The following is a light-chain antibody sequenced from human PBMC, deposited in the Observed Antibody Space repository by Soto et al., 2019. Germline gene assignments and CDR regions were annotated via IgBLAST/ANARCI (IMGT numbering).Light chain of an antibody. V-gene: IGLV1-44*01. CDR2: GND. Sequence: QSVLTQPPSASGTPGQRVTISCSGSSSNIGSNTVNWYQQVPGTAPKLLIYGNDQRPSGVPDRFSGSKSGTSASLAISGLQSEDEADYFCAAWDDSLNGYVFGTGTKVTVL. CDR3: AAWDDSLNGYV. J-gene: IGLJ1*01. CDR1: SSNIGSNT.